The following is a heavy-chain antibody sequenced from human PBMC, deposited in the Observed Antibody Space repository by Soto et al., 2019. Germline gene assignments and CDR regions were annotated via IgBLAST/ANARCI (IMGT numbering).Heavy chain of an antibody. CDR3: ARRKDYYYGMEV. CDR2: IYYRGTT. CDR1: GGSTNTYY. Sequence: SETLSLTCTVSGGSTNTYYWDWIRQPPGKGLEWIGYIYYRGTTNYNPSLSSRVTISVDTSKNQFSLRLSSVTAADTAVYYCARRKDYYYGMEVWGQGTTVTVSS. J-gene: IGHJ6*02. V-gene: IGHV4-59*08.